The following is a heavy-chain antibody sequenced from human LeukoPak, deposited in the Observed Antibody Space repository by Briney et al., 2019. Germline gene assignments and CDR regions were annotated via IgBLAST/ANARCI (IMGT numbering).Heavy chain of an antibody. J-gene: IGHJ3*02. Sequence: PSETLSLTCTVSGGSISSYYWSWIRQPAGKGLEWIGRIYTSGSTNYNPSLKSRVTMSVDTSKNQFSLKLSSVTAADTAVYYCARDPNSGSSLIGAFDIWGQGPMVTVSS. CDR2: IYTSGST. D-gene: IGHD1-26*01. V-gene: IGHV4-4*07. CDR1: GGSISSYY. CDR3: ARDPNSGSSLIGAFDI.